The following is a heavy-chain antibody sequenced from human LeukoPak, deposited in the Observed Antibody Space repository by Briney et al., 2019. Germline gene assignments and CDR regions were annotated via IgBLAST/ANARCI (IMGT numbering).Heavy chain of an antibody. CDR1: GFTFSSYA. CDR3: AKDWKFYYVSGSFFPDN. V-gene: IGHV3-30-3*01. Sequence: GRSLRLSCAASGFTFSSYAMHWVRQAPGKGLEWVAVISYDGSNKYYADSVKGRFTISRDNSKNTLYLHMNSLIPEDTAVYFCAKDWKFYYVSGSFFPDNWGQGTLVTVSS. CDR2: ISYDGSNK. D-gene: IGHD3-10*01. J-gene: IGHJ4*02.